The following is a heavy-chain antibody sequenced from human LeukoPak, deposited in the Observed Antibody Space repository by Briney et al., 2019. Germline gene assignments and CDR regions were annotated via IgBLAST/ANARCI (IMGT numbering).Heavy chain of an antibody. CDR1: GDSVSSNSAA. Sequence: SQTLSLTCAISGDSVSSNSAAWNWIRQSPSRGLEWLGRTYYRSKWYNDYAVSVKSRITINPDTSKNQLSLQLNSVTPEDTAVYYCARDGGAELLWFGELLYGNWFDPWGQGTLVTVSS. CDR3: ARDGGAELLWFGELLYGNWFDP. CDR2: TYYRSKWYN. V-gene: IGHV6-1*01. D-gene: IGHD3-10*01. J-gene: IGHJ5*02.